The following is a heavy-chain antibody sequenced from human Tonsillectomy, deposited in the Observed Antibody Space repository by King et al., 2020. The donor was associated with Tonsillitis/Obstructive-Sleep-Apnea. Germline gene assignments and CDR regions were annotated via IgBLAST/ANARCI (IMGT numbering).Heavy chain of an antibody. CDR3: ARGRTSTENYYYYYMDV. J-gene: IGHJ6*03. D-gene: IGHD2-2*01. CDR1: GFTFSRYE. Sequence: QLVQSGGGLVQPGRSLRLSCAASGFTFSRYEMNWVRQAPGKGLEWISYISDSGSIIYYADSVKGRFTISRDNAKNSLHLQMNSLRAEDTAVYYCARGRTSTENYYYYYMDVWGKGTTVTVSS. CDR2: ISDSGSII. V-gene: IGHV3-48*03.